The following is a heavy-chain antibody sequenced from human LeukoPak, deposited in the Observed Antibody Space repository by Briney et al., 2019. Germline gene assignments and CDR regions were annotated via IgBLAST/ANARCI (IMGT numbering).Heavy chain of an antibody. CDR2: IGSKAYGGTT. CDR3: SRDNYYDSPRPFDP. Sequence: PGRSLRLSCTGSGFTFGDYALSWVRQAPGRRLEWVCFIGSKAYGGTTDYAASVKGRFTISRDDSKSIAYLQMNSLKTEDTAVYYCSRDNYYDSPRPFDPWGQGTLVTVSS. J-gene: IGHJ5*02. D-gene: IGHD3-10*01. CDR1: GFTFGDYA. V-gene: IGHV3-49*04.